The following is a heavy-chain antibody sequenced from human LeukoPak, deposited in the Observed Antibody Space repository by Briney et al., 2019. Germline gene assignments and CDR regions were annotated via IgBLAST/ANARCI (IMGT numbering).Heavy chain of an antibody. CDR2: INPNSGGT. Sequence: ASVKVSCKASGYTFTGYYIYWVRQAPGQGLEWMGWINPNSGGTNYAQKFQGRVTMTRDTSISTAYMELSRLRSDDTAVYYCARGRPRQVVPAAIYRGGFDPWGQGTLVTVSS. J-gene: IGHJ5*02. V-gene: IGHV1-2*02. CDR3: ARGRPRQVVPAAIYRGGFDP. D-gene: IGHD2-2*02. CDR1: GYTFTGYY.